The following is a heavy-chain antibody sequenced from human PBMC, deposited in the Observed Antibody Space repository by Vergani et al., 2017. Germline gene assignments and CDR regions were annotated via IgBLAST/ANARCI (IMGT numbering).Heavy chain of an antibody. CDR1: GFTFSSYG. V-gene: IGHV3-30*18. D-gene: IGHD6-19*01. Sequence: QVQLVESGGGVVQPGRSLRLSCAASGFTFSSYGMHWVRQAPGKGLEWVAVISYDGSNKYYADSVKGRFTISSDNSKNTQYLQMNSLRAEDTAVDYCAKARDWCIAVTALDYWGQGTLVTVSS. J-gene: IGHJ4*02. CDR2: ISYDGSNK. CDR3: AKARDWCIAVTALDY.